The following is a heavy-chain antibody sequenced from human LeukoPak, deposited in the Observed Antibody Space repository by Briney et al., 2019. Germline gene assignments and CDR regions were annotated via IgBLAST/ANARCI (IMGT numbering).Heavy chain of an antibody. CDR3: ARDKFRYDHYFDY. J-gene: IGHJ4*02. CDR1: GYTFTSYA. V-gene: IGHV1-3*01. Sequence: GASVKVSCKASGYTFTSYAIHWVRQAPGQRLEWMGWINAGNGNTKYSQKFQGRVTITRDTSASTAYMELSSLRSEDTAVYYCARDKFRYDHYFDYWGQGTLLTVSS. D-gene: IGHD5-12*01. CDR2: INAGNGNT.